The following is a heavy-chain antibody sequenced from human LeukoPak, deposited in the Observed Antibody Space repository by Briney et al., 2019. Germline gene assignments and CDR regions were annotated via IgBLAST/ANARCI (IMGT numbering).Heavy chain of an antibody. D-gene: IGHD1-26*01. V-gene: IGHV1-2*02. Sequence: GASVKVSCKASGYTFTGYYMHWVRQAPGQGLEWMGWINPNSGGTNYAQKFQGRVTMTRDTSISTAYMELSRLRSDDTAVYYCARTIVGATNYYYYYYMDVWGKGTTVTISS. CDR2: INPNSGGT. J-gene: IGHJ6*03. CDR1: GYTFTGYY. CDR3: ARTIVGATNYYYYYYMDV.